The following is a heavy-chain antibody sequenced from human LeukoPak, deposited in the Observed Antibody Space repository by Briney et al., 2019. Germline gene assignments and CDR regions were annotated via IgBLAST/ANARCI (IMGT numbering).Heavy chain of an antibody. J-gene: IGHJ4*02. CDR1: RFTYSTYS. D-gene: IGHD6-13*01. V-gene: IGHV3-21*01. CDR2: ISWSSSYI. Sequence: GGSLRLSCAASRFTYSTYSMNWVRQAPGKGLDWVSYISWSSSYIYYADSVRGRFTISRDNTKNSLYLQMNSLRAEDTAVYYCARMRAGTSYFDYWGQGTLVTVSS. CDR3: ARMRAGTSYFDY.